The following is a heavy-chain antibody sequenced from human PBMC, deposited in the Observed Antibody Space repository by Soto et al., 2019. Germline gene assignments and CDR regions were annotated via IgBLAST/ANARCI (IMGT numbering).Heavy chain of an antibody. CDR1: GFTFSSYA. V-gene: IGHV3-23*01. J-gene: IGHJ3*02. CDR2: ISGSGGST. CDR3: AKGAPSRDIVVVVAANTDAFEI. D-gene: IGHD2-15*01. Sequence: GGSLRLSCAASGFTFSSYAMSWVRQAPGKGLEWVSAISGSGGSTYYADSVKGRFTISRDNSKNTLYLQMNSLRAEDTAVYYCAKGAPSRDIVVVVAANTDAFEIWGQGTMVTVSS.